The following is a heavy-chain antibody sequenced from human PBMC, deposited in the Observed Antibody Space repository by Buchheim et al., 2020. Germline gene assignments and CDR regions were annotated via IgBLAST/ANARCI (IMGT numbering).Heavy chain of an antibody. D-gene: IGHD6-19*01. Sequence: RLQESGPGLVKSSETLSLTCTVSGGSISSPSYYWGWVRQPPGKGLEWIGCVYYRGSTNYNSSLKSRHTLSVDPSQNQFSLELRYVTAADTGVYFCARRLWSSGWYFDFWGPG. CDR2: VYYRGST. CDR1: GGSISSPSYY. CDR3: ARRLWSSGWYFDF. V-gene: IGHV4-39*01. J-gene: IGHJ4*02.